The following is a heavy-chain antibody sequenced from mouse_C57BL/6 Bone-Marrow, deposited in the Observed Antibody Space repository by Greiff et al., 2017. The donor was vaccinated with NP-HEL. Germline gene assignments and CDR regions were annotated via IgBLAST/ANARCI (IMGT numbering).Heavy chain of an antibody. CDR1: GYTFTSYT. Sequence: QVQLQQSGAELARPGASVKMSCKASGYTFTSYTMHWVKQRPGQGLEWIGYINPSSGYTKYNQKFKDKATLTADKSSSTAYMQLSSLTSEDTAVYYCTTWGYYGHDYWGQGTTLTVSS. J-gene: IGHJ2*01. CDR2: INPSSGYT. CDR3: TTWGYYGHDY. D-gene: IGHD1-1*01. V-gene: IGHV1-4*01.